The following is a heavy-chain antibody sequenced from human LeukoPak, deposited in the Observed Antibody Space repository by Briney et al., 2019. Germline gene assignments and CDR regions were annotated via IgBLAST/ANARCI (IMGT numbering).Heavy chain of an antibody. V-gene: IGHV3-21*01. J-gene: IGHJ4*02. D-gene: IGHD6-6*01. CDR2: ISSSSSYI. Sequence: GGSLRLSCAASGFNFSSYSMNWVRQAPGKGLEWVSSISSSSSYIYYADSVKGRFTISRDNAKNSLYLQMNSLRAEDTAVYYCARERDSSSSFDYWGQGTLVTVSS. CDR3: ARERDSSSSFDY. CDR1: GFNFSSYS.